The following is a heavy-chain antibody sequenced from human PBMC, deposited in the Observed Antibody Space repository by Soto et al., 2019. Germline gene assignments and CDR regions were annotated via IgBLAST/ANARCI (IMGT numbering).Heavy chain of an antibody. J-gene: IGHJ5*02. Sequence: QVQLQESGPGLVKPSQTLSLTCTVSGGSISSGDYYWSWIRQPPGKGLEWIGYIYYSGSTYYNPPLKSRVTISVDPSKTQFALKLSSVTAADTAVYYCARGSVEMATRKIWFDPWGQGTLVTVSS. CDR3: ARGSVEMATRKIWFDP. V-gene: IGHV4-30-4*01. D-gene: IGHD5-12*01. CDR1: GGSISSGDYY. CDR2: IYYSGST.